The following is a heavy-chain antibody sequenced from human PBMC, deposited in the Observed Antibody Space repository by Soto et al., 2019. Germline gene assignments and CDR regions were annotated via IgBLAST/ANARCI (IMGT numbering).Heavy chain of an antibody. CDR1: GDSVSSNSAA. Sequence: SQTLSLTCAISGDSVSSNSAAWNWIRQSPSRGLEWLGRTYYRSKWYNDYAVSVKSRITINPDTSKNQFSLQLNPVTPEDTAVYYCARDVKYYDLWSGYYTDPCMDVWGQGTTVTVSS. CDR2: TYYRSKWYN. V-gene: IGHV6-1*01. D-gene: IGHD3-3*01. J-gene: IGHJ6*02. CDR3: ARDVKYYDLWSGYYTDPCMDV.